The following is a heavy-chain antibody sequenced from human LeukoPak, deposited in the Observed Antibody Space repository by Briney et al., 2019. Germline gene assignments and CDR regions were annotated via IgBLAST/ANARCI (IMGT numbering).Heavy chain of an antibody. CDR1: GFTFSSYW. Sequence: GGSLRLSCAASGFTFSSYWMHWVRQAPGKGLVWVSRINSDGSTTTYADSVKGRFTISRDNAKNTLYLQVNSLRADDTAVYYCARGPFYDYGLDVWGQGTLVTVSS. V-gene: IGHV3-74*01. CDR3: ARGPFYDYGLDV. CDR2: INSDGSTT. J-gene: IGHJ6*02.